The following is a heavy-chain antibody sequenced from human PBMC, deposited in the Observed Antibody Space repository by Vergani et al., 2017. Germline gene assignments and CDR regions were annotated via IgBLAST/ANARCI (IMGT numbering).Heavy chain of an antibody. J-gene: IGHJ5*01. D-gene: IGHD3-10*01. CDR2: MFHTGEA. V-gene: IGHV4-38-2*02. Sequence: QIQLQESGPGLVKPSETLSLTCSVSGYSISRGFYWAWIRQTPERGLEWIGGMFHTGEASNSPSLQSRVAFSMDTSKNQFSLQLTSVTAADTAVYFSGVIMVRSPRPDNWFDSWGRGTLVTVSS. CDR3: GVIMVRSPRPDNWFDS. CDR1: GYSISRGFY.